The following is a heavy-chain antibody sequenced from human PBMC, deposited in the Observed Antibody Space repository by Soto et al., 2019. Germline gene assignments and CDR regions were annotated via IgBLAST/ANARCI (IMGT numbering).Heavy chain of an antibody. J-gene: IGHJ6*02. CDR3: AGDSSHDYYYYGMDV. V-gene: IGHV1-18*01. CDR1: GYTFTSYG. Sequence: QVQLVQSGAEVKKPGASVKVSCKASGYTFTSYGISWVRQAPGQGLEWMGWISGYSGNTNHAQRLQGRVTMTTDTSTTTAYMELRSLRSDDTAVYYCAGDSSHDYYYYGMDVWGQGTTVTVSS. CDR2: ISGYSGNT.